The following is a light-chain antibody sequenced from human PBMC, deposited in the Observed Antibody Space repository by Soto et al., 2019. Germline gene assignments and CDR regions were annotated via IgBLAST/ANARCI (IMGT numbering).Light chain of an antibody. CDR2: AAS. V-gene: IGKV1-39*01. J-gene: IGKJ4*01. CDR1: QSISSY. CDR3: QQSSSTPLT. Sequence: DIQMTQSPSSLSASVGDRVTITCRASQSISSYLNWYQQKPGKAPKLLIYAASSLQSGVPSRFSGSGSGTDFTLTISSLQPEDFATYYCQQSSSTPLTSGGGTKVDIK.